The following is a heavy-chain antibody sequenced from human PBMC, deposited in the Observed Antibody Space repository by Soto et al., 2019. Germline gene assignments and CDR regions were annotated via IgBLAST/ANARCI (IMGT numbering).Heavy chain of an antibody. D-gene: IGHD2-15*01. CDR1: GFSLSTSAVG. V-gene: IGHV2-5*02. CDR3: AHQVARGARTFYPWFGR. Sequence: SGPTLVNPPQALTLTCTFSGFSLSTSAVGMGWILQPPGKSLEWLALIYLDYDKRYSPSLQVRLTITKDTSKNQVVLTMTNMDPVDTATSYCAHQVARGARTFYPWFGRWGQGTLVIVSS. CDR2: IYLDYDK. J-gene: IGHJ5*02.